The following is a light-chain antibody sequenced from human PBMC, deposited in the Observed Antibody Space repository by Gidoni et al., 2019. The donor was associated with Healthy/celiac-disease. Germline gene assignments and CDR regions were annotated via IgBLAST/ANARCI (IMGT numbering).Light chain of an antibody. CDR3: QQSYSNPPT. V-gene: IGKV1-39*01. CDR2: AAS. J-gene: IGKJ2*01. Sequence: DLHMTHSPSSLSASVGDRVTITCRASQSISSYLNWYQQKPGKAPKLLIYAASSLQSGVPTRFSGSGSGTDFTLTISRLQPEDFATYYCQQSYSNPPTFGQGTKLEIK. CDR1: QSISSY.